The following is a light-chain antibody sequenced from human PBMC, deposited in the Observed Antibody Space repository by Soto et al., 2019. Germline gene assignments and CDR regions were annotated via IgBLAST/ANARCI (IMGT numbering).Light chain of an antibody. J-gene: IGKJ3*01. CDR1: QGISSY. CDR2: AAS. Sequence: AIRMTQSPPSLSASTGDRVTITCRASQGISSYLAWYQQKPGKAPKLLIYAASTLQSGVPSRFSGSGSGTDFTLTISSLQSEDFATYSCQQYYSYPFTFGPGTRWIS. V-gene: IGKV1-8*01. CDR3: QQYYSYPFT.